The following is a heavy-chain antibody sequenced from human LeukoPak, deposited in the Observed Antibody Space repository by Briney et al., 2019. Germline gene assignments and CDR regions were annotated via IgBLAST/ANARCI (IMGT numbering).Heavy chain of an antibody. V-gene: IGHV3-30-3*01. CDR1: GFTFSSYA. CDR3: ARAAGDFWSGYYREGYFDY. J-gene: IGHJ4*02. CDR2: ISYDGGNK. Sequence: GGSLRLSCAASGFTFSSYAMHWVRQAPGKGLEWVAVISYDGGNKYYADSVKGRFTISRDNSKNTLYLQMNSLRAEDTAVYYCARAAGDFWSGYYREGYFDYWGQGTLVTVSS. D-gene: IGHD3-3*01.